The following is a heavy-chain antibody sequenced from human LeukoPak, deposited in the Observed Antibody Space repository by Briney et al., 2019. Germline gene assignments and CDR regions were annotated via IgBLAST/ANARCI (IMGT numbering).Heavy chain of an antibody. J-gene: IGHJ4*02. D-gene: IGHD2-2*01. CDR1: GYTFTGYY. V-gene: IGHV1-2*02. CDR3: ARDPMSAAPYYFDY. CDR2: INPNSGGT. Sequence: ASVKVSCKASGYTFTGYYMHWVRQAPGQGLEWMGWINPNSGGTNYAQKFQGRVTMTRDTSISTAYMELSRLRSDDTAVYYCARDPMSAAPYYFDYWGQGTLVTVSS.